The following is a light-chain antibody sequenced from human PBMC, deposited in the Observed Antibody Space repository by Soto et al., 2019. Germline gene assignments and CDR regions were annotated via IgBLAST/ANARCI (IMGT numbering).Light chain of an antibody. J-gene: IGKJ1*01. CDR2: EAS. V-gene: IGKV1-5*03. CDR1: QSINSY. CDR3: QQSRDYPST. Sequence: DIQMTQSPSTLSASVGDRVTITCLASQSINSYLAWYQQKPGKAPKLLIYEASNLESGVPSRFSGSGSGTEFTLTISSLQPDDFATYYCQQSRDYPSTFGQGTKVDIK.